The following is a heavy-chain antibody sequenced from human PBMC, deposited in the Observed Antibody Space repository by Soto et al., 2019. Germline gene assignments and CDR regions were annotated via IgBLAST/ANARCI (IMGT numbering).Heavy chain of an antibody. J-gene: IGHJ6*02. D-gene: IGHD1-7*01. CDR3: ARDLVGGTTGYGMDV. Sequence: ASVKVSCKASGYTFTGYYMHWVRQAPGQGLEWMGWINPNSGGTNYAQKFQGWVTMTRDTSISTAYMELSRLRSDDTAMYYCARDLVGGTTGYGMDVWGQGTTVTVSS. V-gene: IGHV1-2*04. CDR2: INPNSGGT. CDR1: GYTFTGYY.